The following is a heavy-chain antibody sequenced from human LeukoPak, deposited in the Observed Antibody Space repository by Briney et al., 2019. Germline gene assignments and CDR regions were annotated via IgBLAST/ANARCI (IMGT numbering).Heavy chain of an antibody. Sequence: SETLSLTCTVSGGSISSSSYYWGWIRQPPGKGLEWIGEINHSGSTNYNPSLKSRVTISVDTSKNQFSLKLSSVTAADTAVYYCARVDYGGSDFWSGYYYYYYYYMDVWGKGTTVTVSS. V-gene: IGHV4-39*07. J-gene: IGHJ6*03. CDR1: GGSISSSSYY. CDR2: INHSGST. D-gene: IGHD3-3*01. CDR3: ARVDYGGSDFWSGYYYYYYYYMDV.